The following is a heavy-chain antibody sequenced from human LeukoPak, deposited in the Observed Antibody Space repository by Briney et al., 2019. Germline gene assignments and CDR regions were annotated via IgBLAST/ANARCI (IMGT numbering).Heavy chain of an antibody. J-gene: IGHJ4*02. Sequence: GGSLRLSCAASGFTFSSYAMSWVRQAPGKGLEWVSGISGSGGSTSYADSVRGRFTISRDSSKNTLYLQMNSLRVEDTAMYYCALLGISVVRGIPSSFDYWGQGTLVTVSS. CDR3: ALLGISVVRGIPSSFDY. CDR1: GFTFSSYA. CDR2: ISGSGGST. V-gene: IGHV3-23*01. D-gene: IGHD3-10*01.